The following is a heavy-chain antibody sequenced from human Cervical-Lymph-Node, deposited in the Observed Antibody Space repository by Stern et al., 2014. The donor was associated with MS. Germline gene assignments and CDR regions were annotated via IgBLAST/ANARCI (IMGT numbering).Heavy chain of an antibody. J-gene: IGHJ6*02. CDR1: GYRFADSW. CDR3: ARKSAGLDV. Sequence: VQLVQSGAEVKTPGASLRLSCKLSGYRFADSWIALVRQMPGTGLEWMGMVYPGDGDTRYSPSFQGQVTMSADKTLTTAYLQWNSLKTSDTAMYYCARKSAGLDVWGQGTTVIVS. V-gene: IGHV5-51*03. CDR2: VYPGDGDT.